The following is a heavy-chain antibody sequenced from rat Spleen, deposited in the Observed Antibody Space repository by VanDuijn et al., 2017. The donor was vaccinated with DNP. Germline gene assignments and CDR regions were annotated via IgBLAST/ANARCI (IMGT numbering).Heavy chain of an antibody. D-gene: IGHD1-2*01. J-gene: IGHJ2*01. Sequence: EVQLVESGGGLVQPGRSLKLSCAASGFTFSHYYMAWVRQAPGKGLEWVASINTDGGSTYYPDSVKGRFTISRDNAENTVYLQMSSLRSEDTSTYYCASWAPIAPISTSNYWGQGVMVTVSS. CDR2: INTDGGST. CDR1: GFTFSHYY. V-gene: IGHV5-58*01. CDR3: ASWAPIAPISTSNY.